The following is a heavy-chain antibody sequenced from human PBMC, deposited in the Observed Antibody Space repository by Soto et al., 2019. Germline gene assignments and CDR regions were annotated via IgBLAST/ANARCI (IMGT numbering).Heavy chain of an antibody. CDR2: TKQDESEK. V-gene: IGHV3-7*01. D-gene: IGHD6-25*01. Sequence: EVQLVESGGSLVQPGGSLRLSCATSGFTFGDYWMSWVRQAPGKRLEWVANTKQDESEKYYVGSVKGRFTISRDNAKNSLYLQMNSLRAEDTAVYFCVREGDSGFFSWGQGTLVTVSS. J-gene: IGHJ5*02. CDR1: GFTFGDYW. CDR3: VREGDSGFFS.